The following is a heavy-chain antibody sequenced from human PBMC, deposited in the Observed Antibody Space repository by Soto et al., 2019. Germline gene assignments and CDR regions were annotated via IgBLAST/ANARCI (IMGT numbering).Heavy chain of an antibody. J-gene: IGHJ5*02. Sequence: ASVKGSCKASGYTFTSYGISWVRQAPGQGLEWMGWISAYNGNTNYAQKLQGRVTMTTDTSTSTAYMELRSLRSDDTAVYYCARDMYSSSSFWFDPWGQGTLVTVSS. CDR2: ISAYNGNT. V-gene: IGHV1-18*04. CDR3: ARDMYSSSSFWFDP. CDR1: GYTFTSYG. D-gene: IGHD6-6*01.